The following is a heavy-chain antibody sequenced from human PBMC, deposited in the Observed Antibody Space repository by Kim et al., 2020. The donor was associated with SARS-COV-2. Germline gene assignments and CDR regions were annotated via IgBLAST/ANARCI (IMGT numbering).Heavy chain of an antibody. CDR1: GFTFSSYW. Sequence: GGSLRLSCAASGFTFSSYWMSWVRQAPGKGLEWVANIKQDGSEKYYVDSVKGRFTISRDNAKNSLYLQMNSLRAEDTAVYYCASGTTVTPLGTVGGMDVWGQGTTVTVSS. V-gene: IGHV3-7*01. CDR3: ASGTTVTPLGTVGGMDV. J-gene: IGHJ6*02. D-gene: IGHD4-17*01. CDR2: IKQDGSEK.